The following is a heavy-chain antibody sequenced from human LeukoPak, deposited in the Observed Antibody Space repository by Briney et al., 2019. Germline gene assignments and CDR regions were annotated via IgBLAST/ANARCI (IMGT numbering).Heavy chain of an antibody. V-gene: IGHV1-46*01. Sequence: ASVKVPCKASGYTFTNIHWVRQAPGQGLEWMGIITPSGGSATYAQTFQGRVTMTRDTSTSTVYMELSSLRSEDTAVYFCARVSQDSRGYKHVFDYWGQGTLVTVSS. D-gene: IGHD3-22*01. CDR3: ARVSQDSRGYKHVFDY. CDR1: GYTFTN. CDR2: ITPSGGSA. J-gene: IGHJ4*02.